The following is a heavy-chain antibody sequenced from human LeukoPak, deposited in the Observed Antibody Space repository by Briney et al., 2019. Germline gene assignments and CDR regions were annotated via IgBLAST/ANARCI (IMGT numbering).Heavy chain of an antibody. Sequence: ASVKVSCKASGYTFTGYYMHWVRQAPGQGLEWMGWINPNSGGTNYAQKFQGRVTMTRDTSISTAYMELSRLRSDDTAVYYCARAADIVATSAFDYWGQGTLVTVSS. CDR3: ARAADIVATSAFDY. CDR2: INPNSGGT. V-gene: IGHV1-2*02. CDR1: GYTFTGYY. D-gene: IGHD5-12*01. J-gene: IGHJ4*02.